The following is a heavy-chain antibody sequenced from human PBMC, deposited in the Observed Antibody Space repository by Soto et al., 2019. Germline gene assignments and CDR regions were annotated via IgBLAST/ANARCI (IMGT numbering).Heavy chain of an antibody. V-gene: IGHV4-59*01. D-gene: IGHD3-22*01. CDR2: IYYSGST. CDR1: GGSISSYY. CDR3: ARGSYYYDSSGYYINEYFQH. J-gene: IGHJ1*01. Sequence: PSETLSLTCTVSGGSISSYYWSWIRQPPGKGLEWIGYIYYSGSTNYNPSLKSRVTISVDTSKNQFSLKPSSVTAADTAVYYCARGSYYYDSSGYYINEYFQHWGQGTLVTVSS.